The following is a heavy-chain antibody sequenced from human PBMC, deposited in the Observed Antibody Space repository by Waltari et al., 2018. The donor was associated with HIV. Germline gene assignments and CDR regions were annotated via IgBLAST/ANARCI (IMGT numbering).Heavy chain of an antibody. CDR3: AGEMPTIIGDAFDI. D-gene: IGHD3-16*02. Sequence: EVQLVDSGGGLVQPGGSLRLSCAASGSILCNSWLNWVRQAPGKGLEWVANINQDGSEKYYGDSVKGRFTISRDNAKNSLYLQMNNLRAEDTAVYYCAGEMPTIIGDAFDIWGQGTMVTISS. V-gene: IGHV3-7*01. J-gene: IGHJ3*02. CDR2: INQDGSEK. CDR1: GSILCNSW.